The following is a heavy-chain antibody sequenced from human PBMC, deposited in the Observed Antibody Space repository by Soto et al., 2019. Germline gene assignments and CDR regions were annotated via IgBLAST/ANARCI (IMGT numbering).Heavy chain of an antibody. CDR1: GGSISGSY. V-gene: IGHV4-59*01. D-gene: IGHD2-15*01. CDR2: IHYSGST. Sequence: SETLSLTCTVSGGSISGSYWSWIRQTPGKVLEWVGYIHYSGSTNYNPSLKSRVTMSVDSAKNQFSLQLSSVTAADTAAYFCTKYRRKDAEGYSLDYWGQGALVTVSS. J-gene: IGHJ4*02. CDR3: TKYRRKDAEGYSLDY.